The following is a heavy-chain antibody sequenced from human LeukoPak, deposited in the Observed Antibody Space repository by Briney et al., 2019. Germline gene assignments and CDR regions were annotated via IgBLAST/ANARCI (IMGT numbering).Heavy chain of an antibody. V-gene: IGHV3-7*01. D-gene: IGHD4-11*01. CDR3: AKEEEDYRLDY. Sequence: PGGSLRLSCAASGFTFSSYWMSWVRQAPGKGLEWVANIKQDGSEKYYVDSVKGRFTISRDNSKNTLYLQMNSLRAEDTAVYYCAKEEEDYRLDYWGQGTLVTVSS. CDR2: IKQDGSEK. J-gene: IGHJ4*02. CDR1: GFTFSSYW.